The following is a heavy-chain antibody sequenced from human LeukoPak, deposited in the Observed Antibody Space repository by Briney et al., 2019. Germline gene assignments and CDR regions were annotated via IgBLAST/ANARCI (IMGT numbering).Heavy chain of an antibody. J-gene: IGHJ4*02. V-gene: IGHV4-59*08. CDR3: ARHGSASSPFYY. Sequence: PSESLSLTCTASGVPINSYYVHWIRQAPGKGLEWIGWISYSGNSNYNPSLKSRITISVDTSKSQFSLNMSFVSAADTAVYHCARHGSASSPFYYWGQGIMVTVSS. D-gene: IGHD3-10*01. CDR1: GVPINSYY. CDR2: ISYSGNS.